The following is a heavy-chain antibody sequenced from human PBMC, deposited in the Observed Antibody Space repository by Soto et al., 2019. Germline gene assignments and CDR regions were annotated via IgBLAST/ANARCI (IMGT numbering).Heavy chain of an antibody. J-gene: IGHJ4*02. D-gene: IGHD2-8*01. Sequence: QVQLVESGGGVVQPGRSLRLSCAASGFTFSSYGMHWVRQAPGKGLEWVAVISYDGSNKYYADSVKGRFTISRDNSKNTLYLQMNSLRAEDTAVYYCAKGPRSPYCTNGVCWSGDYWGQGTLVTVSS. CDR3: AKGPRSPYCTNGVCWSGDY. V-gene: IGHV3-30*18. CDR1: GFTFSSYG. CDR2: ISYDGSNK.